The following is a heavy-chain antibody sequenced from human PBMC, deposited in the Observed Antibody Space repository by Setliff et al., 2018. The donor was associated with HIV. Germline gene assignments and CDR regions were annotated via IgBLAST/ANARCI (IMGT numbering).Heavy chain of an antibody. CDR2: ISPNNGDK. Sequence: ASVKVSCKASGYTFTDYFLHWVRQAPGQGLEWMGWISPNNGDKDIPQRFRGRVTMTRDTSISTAYLELNGLRSDDTSMYYCARQLSNSLDYWGQGTLVTVSS. CDR3: ARQLSNSLDY. J-gene: IGHJ4*02. CDR1: GYTFTDYF. D-gene: IGHD7-27*01. V-gene: IGHV1-2*02.